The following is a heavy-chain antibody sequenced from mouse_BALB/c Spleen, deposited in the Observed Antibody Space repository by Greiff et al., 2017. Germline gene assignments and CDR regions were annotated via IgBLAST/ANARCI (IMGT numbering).Heavy chain of an antibody. D-gene: IGHD2-2*01. J-gene: IGHJ3*01. Sequence: QVQLQQSGAELVRPGSSVKISCKASGYAFSSYWMNWVKQRPGQGLEWIGQIYPGDGDTNYNGKFKGKATLTADKSSSTAYMQLSSLTSEDSAVYFCARGGGYDAWFAYWGQGTLVTVSA. CDR1: GYAFSSYW. V-gene: IGHV1-80*01. CDR3: ARGGGYDAWFAY. CDR2: IYPGDGDT.